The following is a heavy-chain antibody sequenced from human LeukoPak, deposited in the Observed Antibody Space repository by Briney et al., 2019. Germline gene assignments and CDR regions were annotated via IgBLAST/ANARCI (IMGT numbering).Heavy chain of an antibody. Sequence: GASVKVSCKASGYTFTSYYMHWVRQAPGQGLEGMGIINPSGGSTSYAQKFQGRVTMTRDTSTSTVYMELSSLRSEDTAVYYCARVYFDSSGYHGQADYWGQGTLVTVSS. CDR1: GYTFTSYY. CDR3: ARVYFDSSGYHGQADY. J-gene: IGHJ4*02. D-gene: IGHD3-22*01. V-gene: IGHV1-46*01. CDR2: INPSGGST.